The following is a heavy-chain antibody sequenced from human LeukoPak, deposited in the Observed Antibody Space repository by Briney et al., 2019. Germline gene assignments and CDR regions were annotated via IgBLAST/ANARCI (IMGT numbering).Heavy chain of an antibody. V-gene: IGHV4-61*02. Sequence: SGTLSLTCTVSGGSISSGSYYWTWIRQPAGKGLEWIGRVSTSGSTDYNPSLKSRVTISVDTSKNQFSLKLSSVTAADTAVYYCARGYSSGWYGWFDPWGQGTLVTVSS. D-gene: IGHD6-19*01. CDR2: VSTSGST. CDR3: ARGYSSGWYGWFDP. J-gene: IGHJ5*02. CDR1: GGSISSGSYY.